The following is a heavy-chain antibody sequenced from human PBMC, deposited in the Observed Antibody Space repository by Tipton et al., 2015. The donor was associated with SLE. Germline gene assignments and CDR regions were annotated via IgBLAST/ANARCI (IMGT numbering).Heavy chain of an antibody. D-gene: IGHD6-13*01. V-gene: IGHV3-21*01. CDR1: GFTFSSYS. Sequence: SLRLSCAASGFTFSSYSINWVRQAPGKGLEWVSSISSSSSYIYYADSVKGRFTITRDNAQNSTYLQMKSLRAADTAVYYCASARLESSSGHGEGAFDIWGQGTMVTVTS. CDR2: ISSSSSYI. J-gene: IGHJ3*02. CDR3: ASARLESSSGHGEGAFDI.